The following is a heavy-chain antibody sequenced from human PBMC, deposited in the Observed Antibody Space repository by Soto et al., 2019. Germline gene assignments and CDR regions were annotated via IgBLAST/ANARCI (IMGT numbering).Heavy chain of an antibody. CDR3: ASGDGYNSVRD. Sequence: QAQLVQCGAEVKKPGSSVKVSCKASGGTFSSYTISWVRQAPGQRLEWMGRIIAILGIANYAQKFQGRVTITADKSTSTANMELSSLRSADKAVDYCASGDGYNSVRDSGQGSMVTVSS. D-gene: IGHD2-21*01. CDR2: IIAILGIA. J-gene: IGHJ4*02. V-gene: IGHV1-69*02. CDR1: GGTFSSYT.